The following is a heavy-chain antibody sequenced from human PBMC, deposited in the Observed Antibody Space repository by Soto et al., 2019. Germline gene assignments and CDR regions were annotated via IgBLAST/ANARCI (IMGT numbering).Heavy chain of an antibody. J-gene: IGHJ6*03. Sequence: QVQLQQWGAGLLKPSETLFLTCAVYGGSFSGYYWSWIRQPPGKGLEWVGEINNRGSTNYNPSLTSRVSTSVGPYKNQFSLKMSSVNAEDTAVYYCARMRSTSGYAYVSRRCNYYYYYLDVRGKGPKVAFSS. V-gene: IGHV4-34*01. D-gene: IGHD2-2*01. CDR3: ARMRSTSGYAYVSRRCNYYYYYLDV. CDR2: INNRGST. CDR1: GGSFSGYY.